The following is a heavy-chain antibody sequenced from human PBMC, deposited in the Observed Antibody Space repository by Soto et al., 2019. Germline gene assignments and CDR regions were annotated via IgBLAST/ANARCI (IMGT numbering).Heavy chain of an antibody. V-gene: IGHV4-31*03. J-gene: IGHJ4*02. CDR2: IYYSGST. Sequence: QVQLQESGPGLVKPSQTLSLTCTVSGGSISSGGYYWRWIRQHPGKGLEWIGYIYYSGSTYYNPSPKSRVTISVDTSKNQFSLKLSSVTAADTAVYYCARGRQSIAAAGTFDYWGQGTLVTVSS. CDR3: ARGRQSIAAAGTFDY. D-gene: IGHD6-13*01. CDR1: GGSISSGGYY.